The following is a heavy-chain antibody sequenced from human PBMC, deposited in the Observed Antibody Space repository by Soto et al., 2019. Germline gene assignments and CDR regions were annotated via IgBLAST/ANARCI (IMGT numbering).Heavy chain of an antibody. V-gene: IGHV3-48*03. CDR3: ARDSPLGWFDP. CDR2: ISSSGSTI. D-gene: IGHD3-16*01. CDR1: GFTFSSYE. J-gene: IGHJ5*02. Sequence: GGSLRLSCAASGFTFSSYEMNWVRQAPGKGLEWVSYISSSGSTIYYADSVKGRFTISRDNAKNSLYLQMNSPRAEDTAVYYCARDSPLGWFDPWGQGTLVTVSS.